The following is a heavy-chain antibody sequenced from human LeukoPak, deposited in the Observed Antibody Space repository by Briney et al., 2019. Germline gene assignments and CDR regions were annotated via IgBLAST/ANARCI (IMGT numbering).Heavy chain of an antibody. CDR1: GNTFTNNG. V-gene: IGHV1-18*01. J-gene: IGHJ5*02. CDR2: ISGYNGNT. D-gene: IGHD2-2*01. CDR3: AKDRITSGGCFDP. Sequence: GASVKVSCKASGNTFTNNGISWVRQAPGQGLEWMGWISGYNGNTNYAQKFQGRVTMTTDTSTSTAYMELRSLRSDDTAVYYCAKDRITSGGCFDPWGQGTLVTVSS.